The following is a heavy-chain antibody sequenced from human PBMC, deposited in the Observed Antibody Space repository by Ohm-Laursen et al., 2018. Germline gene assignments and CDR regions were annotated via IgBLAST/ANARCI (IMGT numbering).Heavy chain of an antibody. D-gene: IGHD2-2*01. CDR3: AKVGPASTSCYHSMDV. J-gene: IGHJ6*02. CDR2: ISGTDGST. V-gene: IGHV3-23*01. CDR1: GFTFSSYA. Sequence: GSLRLSCSASGFTFSSYAMSWVRQAPGKGLEWVSCISGTDGSTYYAGSVKGRFTISRDNSKATLFLQMISLRAEDTAVYYCAKVGPASTSCYHSMDVWGQGTTVTVSS.